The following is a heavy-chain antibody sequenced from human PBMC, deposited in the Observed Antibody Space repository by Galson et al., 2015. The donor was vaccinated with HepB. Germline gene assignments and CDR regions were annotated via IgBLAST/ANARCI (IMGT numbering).Heavy chain of an antibody. J-gene: IGHJ4*02. CDR1: GGTFSSYA. CDR2: IIPIFGTA. CDR3: ANRNRKKNYFDY. V-gene: IGHV1-69*13. Sequence: SVKVSCKASGGTFSSYAISWVRQAPGQGLEWMGGIIPIFGTANYAQKFQGRVTITADESTSTAYMELSSLRSEDTAVYYCANRNRKKNYFDYWGQGTLVTVSS.